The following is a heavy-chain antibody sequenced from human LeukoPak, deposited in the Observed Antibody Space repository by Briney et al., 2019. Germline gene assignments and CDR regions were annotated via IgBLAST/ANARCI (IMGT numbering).Heavy chain of an antibody. Sequence: LSETLSLTCAVYGGSFSGYYWSWIRQPPGKGLEWIGEINHSGSTNYNPSLKSRVTISVDTSKNQFSLKLSSVTAADTAVYYCARVGFTYYYYYYMGVWGKGTTVTVSS. CDR3: ARVGFTYYYYYYMGV. J-gene: IGHJ6*03. V-gene: IGHV4-34*01. D-gene: IGHD3-10*01. CDR2: INHSGST. CDR1: GGSFSGYY.